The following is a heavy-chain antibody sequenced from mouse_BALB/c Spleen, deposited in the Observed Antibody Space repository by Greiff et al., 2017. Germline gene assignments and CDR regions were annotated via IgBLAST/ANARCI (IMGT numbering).Heavy chain of an antibody. V-gene: IGHV5-12-1*01. CDR3: ARHDYDAMDY. Sequence: VQLVESGGGLVKPGGSLKLSCAASGFAFSSYDMSWVRQTPEKRLEWVAYISSGGGSTYYPDTVKGRFTISRDNAKNTLYLQMSSLKSEDTAMYYCARHDYDAMDYWGQGTSVTVSS. CDR1: GFAFSSYD. J-gene: IGHJ4*01. CDR2: ISSGGGST.